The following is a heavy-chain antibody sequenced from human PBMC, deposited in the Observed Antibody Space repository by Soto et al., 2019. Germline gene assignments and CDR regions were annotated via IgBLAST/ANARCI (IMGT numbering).Heavy chain of an antibody. CDR3: ARSPTDSSGYYYGAFDI. Sequence: QVQLVESVGGVVQPGRSLRLSCAASGFTFSSYGMHWVRQAPGKGLEWVAVIWYDGSNKYYVDSVKGRFTISRDNSKNTLYLQMNSLRAEDTAVYYCARSPTDSSGYYYGAFDIWGQGTMVTVSS. J-gene: IGHJ3*02. V-gene: IGHV3-33*01. CDR1: GFTFSSYG. D-gene: IGHD3-22*01. CDR2: IWYDGSNK.